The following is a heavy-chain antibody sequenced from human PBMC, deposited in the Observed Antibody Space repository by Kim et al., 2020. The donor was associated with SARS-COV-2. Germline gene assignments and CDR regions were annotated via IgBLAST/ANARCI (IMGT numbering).Heavy chain of an antibody. CDR2: INHSGST. D-gene: IGHD4-17*01. CDR1: GGSFSGYY. Sequence: SETLSLTCAVYGGSFSGYYWSWIRQPPGKGLEWIGEINHSGSTNYNPSLKSRVTISVDTSKNQFSLKLSSVTAADTAVYYCARGHGPSSDYWGQGTLVTV. J-gene: IGHJ4*02. CDR3: ARGHGPSSDY. V-gene: IGHV4-34*01.